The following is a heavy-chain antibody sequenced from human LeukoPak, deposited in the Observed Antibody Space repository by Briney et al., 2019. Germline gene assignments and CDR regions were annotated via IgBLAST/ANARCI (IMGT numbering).Heavy chain of an antibody. J-gene: IGHJ4*02. D-gene: IGHD7-27*01. CDR3: ARESWGSGFDY. CDR1: GFTFRSYA. CDR2: ISYDGSNK. V-gene: IGHV3-30-3*01. Sequence: GGSLRLACSASGFTFRSYAVHWVRQAPGKGLEWVAVISYDGSNKYYADSVKGRFTISRDNSKNTLYPQMNSLRAEDTAVYYCARESWGSGFDYWGQGTLVTVSS.